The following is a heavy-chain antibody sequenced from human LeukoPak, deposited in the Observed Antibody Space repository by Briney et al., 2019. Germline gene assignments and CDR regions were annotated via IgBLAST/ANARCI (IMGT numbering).Heavy chain of an antibody. D-gene: IGHD5-24*01. J-gene: IGHJ4*02. CDR3: AREMPTTETFDY. CDR1: GFTFSSYT. V-gene: IGHV3-30*04. CDR2: ISYDGSNK. Sequence: PGGSLRVSCAASGFTFSSYTMHWVRQAPGKGLEWVAVISYDGSNKYYADSVKGRFTISRDNSKNTLYLQMSSLRAEDTAVYYCAREMPTTETFDYWGQGTLVTVSS.